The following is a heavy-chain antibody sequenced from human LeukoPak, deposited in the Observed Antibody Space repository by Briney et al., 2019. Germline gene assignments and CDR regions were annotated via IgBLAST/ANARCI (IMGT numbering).Heavy chain of an antibody. Sequence: SETLSLTCTVSGGSISSRSNYWGWIRQPPGKGLEWIGSINYSGSTYYNPSLKSRVTISVDTSKNQFSLKLSSVTAADTAVYYCASTQNYDLHFDYWGQGTLVTVSS. CDR3: ASTQNYDLHFDY. V-gene: IGHV4-39*07. CDR2: INYSGST. J-gene: IGHJ4*02. D-gene: IGHD3-3*01. CDR1: GGSISSRSNY.